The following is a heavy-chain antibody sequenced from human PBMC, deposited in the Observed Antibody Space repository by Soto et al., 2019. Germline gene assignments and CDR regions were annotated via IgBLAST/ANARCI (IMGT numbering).Heavy chain of an antibody. Sequence: QVQLQEAGPGLVKPSQTLSLTCTVSGCSISGGDYHWTWILQTPGKGLVWIGALYYSASTYYNPTLVSRISMSIDTSKNQFSRKLTSVTATDTAVYNLARDFRTPTGGMDVWGQGTTVTVS. D-gene: IGHD2-8*02. V-gene: IGHV4-30-4*01. CDR1: GCSISGGDYH. CDR3: ARDFRTPTGGMDV. J-gene: IGHJ6*02. CDR2: LYYSAST.